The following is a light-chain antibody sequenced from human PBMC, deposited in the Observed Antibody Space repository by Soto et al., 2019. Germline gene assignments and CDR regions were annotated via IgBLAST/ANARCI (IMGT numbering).Light chain of an antibody. CDR2: GTS. CDR3: QQYNQWPPKT. V-gene: IGKV3-15*01. J-gene: IGKJ1*01. CDR1: QSVSSN. Sequence: EVVMTQSPATLSVSPGERATLSCRASQSVSSNVAWYQQKPGQAPRLLIYGTSTRATGISARFSGSGSGTDFTLTIRSVQSEDSAVYYCQQYNQWPPKTFGQGTKVDIK.